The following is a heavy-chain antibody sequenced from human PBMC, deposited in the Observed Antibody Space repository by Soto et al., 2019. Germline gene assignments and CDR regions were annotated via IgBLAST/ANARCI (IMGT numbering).Heavy chain of an antibody. Sequence: VKVSCKASGYTFTSYGISWVRQAPGQGLEWMGLISAYNGSTNYAQKFQGRVTMTRDTSTSTVYMELSSLRSEDTAVYYCARLDTIAAGTTTITPVDYWGQGTLVTVSS. CDR3: ARLDTIAAGTTTITPVDY. D-gene: IGHD6-13*01. CDR2: ISAYNGST. J-gene: IGHJ4*02. CDR1: GYTFTSYG. V-gene: IGHV1-18*01.